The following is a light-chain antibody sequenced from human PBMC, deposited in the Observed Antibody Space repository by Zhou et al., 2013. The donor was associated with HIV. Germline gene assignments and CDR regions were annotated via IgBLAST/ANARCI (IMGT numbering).Light chain of an antibody. Sequence: QSALTQPPSASGSPGQSVTISCTGTSSDVGGYNYVSWYQQHPGKAPKVMIYEVRKRPSGVPERFSGSKSGTSTSLAINRLQSEDEADYYCATWDDSLNGVVFGGGTKLTVL. J-gene: IGLJ2*01. CDR2: EVR. V-gene: IGLV2-8*01. CDR3: ATWDDSLNGVV. CDR1: SSDVGGYNY.